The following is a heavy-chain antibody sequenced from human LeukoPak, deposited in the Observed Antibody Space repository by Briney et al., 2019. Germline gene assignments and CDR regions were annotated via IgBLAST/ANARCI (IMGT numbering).Heavy chain of an antibody. J-gene: IGHJ6*02. CDR1: GFVFSDAW. CDR3: ARGGGLDV. V-gene: IGHV3-7*03. Sequence: GGSLRLSCAVSGFVFSDAWMSWVRQAPGKGLEWVASINHNGNVNYYVDSVKGRFTISRDNAENSLYLQMSNLRAEDTAVYFCARGGGLDVWGQGATVTVSS. CDR2: INHNGNVN. D-gene: IGHD3-16*01.